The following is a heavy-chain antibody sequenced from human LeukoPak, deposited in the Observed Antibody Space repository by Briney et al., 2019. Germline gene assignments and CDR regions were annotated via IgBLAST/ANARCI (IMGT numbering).Heavy chain of an antibody. D-gene: IGHD3-16*02. CDR2: ISYDGSNK. Sequence: PGGSLRLSCAASGFTFSSYGMHWVRQAPGKGLEWVAVISYDGSNKYYADSVKGRFTISRDNSKNTLYLQMNSLRAEDTAVYYCARGGSDYVWGSYRVDYWGQGTLVTVSS. V-gene: IGHV3-30*03. CDR1: GFTFSSYG. CDR3: ARGGSDYVWGSYRVDY. J-gene: IGHJ4*02.